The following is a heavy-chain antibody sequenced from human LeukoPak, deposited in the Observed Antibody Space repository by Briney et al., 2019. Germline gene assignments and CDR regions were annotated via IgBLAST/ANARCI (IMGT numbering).Heavy chain of an antibody. J-gene: IGHJ4*02. CDR1: GFTFSSYE. CDR3: AREAAYCGGDCYSDY. V-gene: IGHV3-48*03. CDR2: ISSSGSTI. D-gene: IGHD2-21*02. Sequence: GSLRLSCAASGFTFSSYEMNWVRQAPGKGLEWVSYISSSGSTIYYADSVKGRFTISRDNAKNSPYLQMNSLRAEDTAVYYCAREAAYCGGDCYSDYWGQGTLVTVSS.